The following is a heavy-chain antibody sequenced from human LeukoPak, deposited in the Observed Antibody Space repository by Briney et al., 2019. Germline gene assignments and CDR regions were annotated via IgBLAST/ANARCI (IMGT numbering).Heavy chain of an antibody. D-gene: IGHD6-13*01. V-gene: IGHV4-34*01. CDR3: ARCDSSSFNWFDP. J-gene: IGHJ5*02. Sequence: SETLSLTCAVYGGSFSGYYWSWIRQPPGKGLEWIGEINHSGSTNYNPSLKSRVTISVDTSKNQFSLKLSSVTAADTAVYYCARCDSSSFNWFDPWGQGTLVTVSS. CDR2: INHSGST. CDR1: GGSFSGYY.